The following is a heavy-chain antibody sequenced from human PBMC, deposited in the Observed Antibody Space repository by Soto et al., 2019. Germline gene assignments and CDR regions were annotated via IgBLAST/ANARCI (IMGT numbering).Heavy chain of an antibody. CDR1: GGSISSGGYY. D-gene: IGHD5-12*01. CDR3: AREEGGGYDHRWFDP. V-gene: IGHV4-31*03. CDR2: IYYSGST. Sequence: QVQLQESGPGLVKPSQTLSLTCTVSGGSISSGGYYWSWIRQHPGKGLEWIGYIYYSGSTYYNPSLKSRVTISVDTSKNQFPLKLSSATAADTAVYYCAREEGGGYDHRWFDPWGQGTLVTVSS. J-gene: IGHJ5*02.